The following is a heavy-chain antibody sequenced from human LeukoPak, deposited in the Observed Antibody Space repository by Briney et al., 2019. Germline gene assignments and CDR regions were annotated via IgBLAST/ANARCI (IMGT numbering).Heavy chain of an antibody. V-gene: IGHV3-30*18. CDR1: EFTFSSYG. CDR3: AKPIQLWASFDY. J-gene: IGHJ4*02. CDR2: ISYDGSNK. Sequence: PGGSLRLSCAASEFTFSSYGMHWVRQAPGKGLEWVAVISYDGSNKYYADSVKGRFTISRDNSKNTLYLQMNSLRAEDTAVYYCAKPIQLWASFDYWGQGTLVTVSS. D-gene: IGHD5-18*01.